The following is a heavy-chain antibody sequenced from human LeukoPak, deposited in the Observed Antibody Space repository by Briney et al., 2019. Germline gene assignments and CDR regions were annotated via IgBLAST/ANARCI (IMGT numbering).Heavy chain of an antibody. CDR1: GGTFSSYA. V-gene: IGHV1-69*04. CDR3: ARDTIGDRFKHYYDSSGDVWFDP. CDR2: IIPILGIA. J-gene: IGHJ5*02. D-gene: IGHD3-22*01. Sequence: SVKVSCKASGGTFSSYAISWVRQAPGQGLEWMGRIIPILGIANYAQKFQGRVTITADKSTSTAYMELSSLRSEDTAVYYCARDTIGDRFKHYYDSSGDVWFDPWGQGTLVTVSS.